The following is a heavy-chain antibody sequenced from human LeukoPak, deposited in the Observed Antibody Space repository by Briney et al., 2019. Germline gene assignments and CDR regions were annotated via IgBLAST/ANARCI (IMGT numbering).Heavy chain of an antibody. CDR2: INPNSGGT. D-gene: IGHD2-21*02. Sequence: ASVKVSCQASGYIFPGYYMHWVRQAPRQGLAGMGGINPNSGGTNYAQKFQGRVTMTRDTSISTAYMELGGLRSDDTAVYYCARAAGSDSRDYFDYWGQGTLVTVSS. CDR3: ARAAGSDSRDYFDY. V-gene: IGHV1-2*02. J-gene: IGHJ4*02. CDR1: GYIFPGYY.